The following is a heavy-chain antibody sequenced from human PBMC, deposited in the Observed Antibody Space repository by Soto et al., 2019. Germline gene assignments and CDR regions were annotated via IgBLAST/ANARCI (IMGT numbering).Heavy chain of an antibody. CDR3: AKASYGDYARGIDY. V-gene: IGHV3-9*01. CDR1: GFTFDDYA. J-gene: IGHJ4*02. CDR2: VTWNSGSV. Sequence: EVQLVESGGGLVQPGRSQRLSCAASGFTFDDYAMHWVRQAPGKGLEWVSGVTWNSGSVGYADSVKGRFTISRDNAKNSLYLQMNSLRAEDTALYYCAKASYGDYARGIDYWGQGTLVTVSS. D-gene: IGHD4-17*01.